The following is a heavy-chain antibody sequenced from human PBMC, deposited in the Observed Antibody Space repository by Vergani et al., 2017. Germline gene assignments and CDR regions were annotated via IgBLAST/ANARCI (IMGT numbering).Heavy chain of an antibody. J-gene: IGHJ4*02. CDR1: GFTFSSYA. V-gene: IGHV3-23*01. CDR3: AKLGGIAKGRRYFDY. D-gene: IGHD2-15*01. Sequence: EVQLLESGGGLVQPGGSLRLSCAASGFTFSSYAMSWVRQAPGKGLEWLSAISGSGGSTYYADSVKGRFTISRDNSKNTLYLQMNSLRAEDTAVYYCAKLGGIAKGRRYFDYWGQGTLVTVSS. CDR2: ISGSGGST.